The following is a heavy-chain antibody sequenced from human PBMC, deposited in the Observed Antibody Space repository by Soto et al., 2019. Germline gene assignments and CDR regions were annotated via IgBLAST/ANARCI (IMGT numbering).Heavy chain of an antibody. Sequence: QVQLVESGGGVVQPGRSLRLSCAASGFSFSSYAMHWVRQAPGKGLEWVAVISYDGSNKYYADSVKGRFTISRDNSKNTLYLEMNSLRAEDTAVYYCVRDKYRSGWSSGWFDPWGQGNLVTVSS. D-gene: IGHD6-19*01. CDR3: VRDKYRSGWSSGWFDP. J-gene: IGHJ5*02. CDR2: ISYDGSNK. CDR1: GFSFSSYA. V-gene: IGHV3-30-3*01.